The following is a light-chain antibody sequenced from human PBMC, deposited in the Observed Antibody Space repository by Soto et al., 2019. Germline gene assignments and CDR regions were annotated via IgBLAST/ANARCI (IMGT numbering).Light chain of an antibody. CDR2: GNN. CDR3: QSYDSSLSGYV. J-gene: IGLJ1*01. V-gene: IGLV1-40*01. CDR1: SSNIGAGYD. Sequence: QSVLTQPPSVSGAPGKRVTISCTGSSSNIGAGYDVHWYQQLPGTATKLLIYGNNNRPSGVPDRFSGSKSGTSASLAITGLQADDEADYYCQSYDSSLSGYVFGTGTKLTVL.